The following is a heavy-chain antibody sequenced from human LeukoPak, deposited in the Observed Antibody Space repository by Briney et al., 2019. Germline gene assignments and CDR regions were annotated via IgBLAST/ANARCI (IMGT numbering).Heavy chain of an antibody. CDR1: GFTFSSHA. J-gene: IGHJ4*02. Sequence: GGSLRLSCAASGFTFSSHAMSWVRRTPGKGLDWVSRISGVGGSTYYADSVKGRFTISRDNSKNTVYLQMNSLRADDTAVYYCAKARGWYDFDYWGQGILVTVSS. CDR3: AKARGWYDFDY. D-gene: IGHD6-19*01. V-gene: IGHV3-23*01. CDR2: ISGVGGST.